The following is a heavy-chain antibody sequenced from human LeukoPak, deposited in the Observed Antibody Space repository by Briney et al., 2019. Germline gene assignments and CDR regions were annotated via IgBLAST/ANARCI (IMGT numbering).Heavy chain of an antibody. Sequence: KPSETLSLTCTVYGGSFSGYYWSWIRQPPGKGLEWIGEINHSGSTNYNPSLKSRVTISVDTSKNQFSLQLSSVTAADTAVYYCARDGLDSFDIWGQGTMVTVSS. D-gene: IGHD5-24*01. V-gene: IGHV4-34*01. CDR2: INHSGST. J-gene: IGHJ3*02. CDR1: GGSFSGYY. CDR3: ARDGLDSFDI.